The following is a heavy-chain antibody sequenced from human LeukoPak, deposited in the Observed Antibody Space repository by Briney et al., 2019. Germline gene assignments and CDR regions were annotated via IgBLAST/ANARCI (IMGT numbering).Heavy chain of an antibody. CDR3: ARDSLRTALYYMDV. Sequence: GGSLRLSCAASGFTFSSYGMHWVRQAPGKGLEWVAVLSYDGSNKYYSDSVKGRFTISRDNSKNTLYLQMNSLRDEDTAVYYCARDSLRTALYYMDVWGKGTTVTVSS. J-gene: IGHJ6*03. CDR2: LSYDGSNK. V-gene: IGHV3-30*19. CDR1: GFTFSSYG.